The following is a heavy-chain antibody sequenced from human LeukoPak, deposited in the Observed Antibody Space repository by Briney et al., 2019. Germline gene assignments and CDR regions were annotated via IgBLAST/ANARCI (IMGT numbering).Heavy chain of an antibody. J-gene: IGHJ4*02. CDR1: GYTFTDYY. CDR2: INPNSGDT. V-gene: IGHV1-2*02. Sequence: ASVKVSCKASGYTFTDYYMHWVRQAPGQRLEWMGWINPNSGDTKYAQKFQDGVTMTRDTSISTAYVELSRLTSDDTAGYYCAXGSALQGSRFPFAYWGQGTLVTVSS. D-gene: IGHD4-11*01. CDR3: AXGSALQGSRFPFAY.